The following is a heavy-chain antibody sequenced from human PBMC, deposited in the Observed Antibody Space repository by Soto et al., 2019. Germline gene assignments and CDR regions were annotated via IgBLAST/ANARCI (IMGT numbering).Heavy chain of an antibody. D-gene: IGHD2-15*01. CDR3: ALGYCSGGSCPESYYYYYGMDV. Sequence: AASVKVSCKASGGTFSSYAISWVRQAPGQGLEWMGGIIPIFGTANYAQKFQGRVTITADESTSTAYMELSSLRSEDTAVYYCALGYCSGGSCPESYYYYYGMDVWGQGTTVTVSS. CDR1: GGTFSSYA. V-gene: IGHV1-69*13. CDR2: IIPIFGTA. J-gene: IGHJ6*02.